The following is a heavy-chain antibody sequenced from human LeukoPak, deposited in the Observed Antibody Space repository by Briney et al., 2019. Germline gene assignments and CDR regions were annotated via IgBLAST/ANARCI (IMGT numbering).Heavy chain of an antibody. J-gene: IGHJ5*02. Sequence: GGSLRLSCAASGFTFSSYAMSWVRQAPGKGLEWVSAISGSGGSTYYADSVKGRFTISRDNFKNTMYLQMNSLTAEDTAMYYCARDLALSSSSWYSPSWGQGTLVTVSS. CDR2: ISGSGGST. V-gene: IGHV3-23*01. CDR3: ARDLALSSSSWYSPS. D-gene: IGHD6-13*01. CDR1: GFTFSSYA.